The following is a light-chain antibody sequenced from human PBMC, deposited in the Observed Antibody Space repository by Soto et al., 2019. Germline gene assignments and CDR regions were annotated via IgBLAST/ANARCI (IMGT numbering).Light chain of an antibody. CDR3: QQYNNWPPLT. CDR2: GAS. V-gene: IGKV3-15*01. CDR1: QSVSSN. J-gene: IGKJ4*01. Sequence: ESVLTQSPATLSLSPGERATLSCRASQSVSSNLAWYQQKPGQAPRLLIYGASTRATGIPARFSGSGSGTEFTLTISSLQSEDFAVYYCQQYNNWPPLTFGGGSKV.